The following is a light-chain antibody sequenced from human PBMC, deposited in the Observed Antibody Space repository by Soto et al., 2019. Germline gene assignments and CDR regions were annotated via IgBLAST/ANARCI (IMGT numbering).Light chain of an antibody. CDR3: QQYDNASWT. CDR1: QSISSW. Sequence: DIQMTQSPSTLSASVGDRVIITCRASQSISSWLAWYQQKPGKAPNLLIYIKSGVPSRFSGSGSGTEFTLTISSLQPDDFATYYCQQYDNASWTFGQGTKVEIK. J-gene: IGKJ1*01. V-gene: IGKV1-5*03.